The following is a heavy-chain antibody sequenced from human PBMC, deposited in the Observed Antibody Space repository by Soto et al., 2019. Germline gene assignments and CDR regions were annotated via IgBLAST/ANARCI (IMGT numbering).Heavy chain of an antibody. CDR1: GYTFTSYY. J-gene: IGHJ6*02. Sequence: ASVKVSCKASGYTFTSYYMHWVRQAPGQGLEWMGIINPSGGSTSYAQKFQGRVTMTRDTSTSTVYMELSSLRSEDTAVYYCARETRSAVAGDFFYYYGMDVWGQGTTVTAP. CDR3: ARETRSAVAGDFFYYYGMDV. D-gene: IGHD6-19*01. V-gene: IGHV1-46*01. CDR2: INPSGGST.